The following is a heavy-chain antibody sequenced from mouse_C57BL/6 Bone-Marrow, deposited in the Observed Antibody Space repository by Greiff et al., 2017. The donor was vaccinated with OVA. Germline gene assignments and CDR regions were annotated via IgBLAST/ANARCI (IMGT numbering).Heavy chain of an antibody. CDR2: ISDGGSYT. Sequence: EVMLVESGGGLVKPGGSLKLSCAASGFTFRSYAMSWVRQTPEKRLEWVATISDGGSYTYYPDNVKGRFTISRDNAKNNLYLQMSHLKSEDTAMYYCARDYYGSSYVLDYWGQGTTLTVSS. J-gene: IGHJ2*01. V-gene: IGHV5-4*03. D-gene: IGHD1-1*01. CDR1: GFTFRSYA. CDR3: ARDYYGSSYVLDY.